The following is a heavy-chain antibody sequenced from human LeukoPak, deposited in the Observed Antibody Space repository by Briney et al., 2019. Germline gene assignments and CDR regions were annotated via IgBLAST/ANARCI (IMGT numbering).Heavy chain of an antibody. CDR2: ISSSSYI. V-gene: IGHV3-21*04. J-gene: IGHJ5*02. D-gene: IGHD3-3*01. CDR1: GFTFSSYS. Sequence: GGSLRLSCAASGFTFSSYSMNWVRQAPGKGLEWVSSISSSSYIYYADSVKGRFTISRDNSKNTLYLQMNSLRAEDTAVYYCAKDPFFNFWSGPNWFDPWGQGTLVTVSS. CDR3: AKDPFFNFWSGPNWFDP.